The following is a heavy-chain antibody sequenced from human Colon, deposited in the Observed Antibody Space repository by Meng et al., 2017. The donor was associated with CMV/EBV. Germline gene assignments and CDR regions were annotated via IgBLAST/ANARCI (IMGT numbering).Heavy chain of an antibody. V-gene: IGHV3-23*01. Sequence: GGSLRLSCAASGFTFSSSAMTWVRQAPGKGLEWVAFISGSGSSTDYADSVKGRFTISRDNSKNMLHLQMDNLRAEDTAVYYCAKGSSEFLYYGMDVWGQGTTVTVSS. J-gene: IGHJ6*02. CDR1: GFTFSSSA. CDR2: ISGSGSST. D-gene: IGHD3-10*01. CDR3: AKGSSEFLYYGMDV.